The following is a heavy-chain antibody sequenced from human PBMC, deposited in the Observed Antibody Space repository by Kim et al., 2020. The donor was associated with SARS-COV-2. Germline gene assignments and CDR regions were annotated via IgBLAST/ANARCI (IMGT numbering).Heavy chain of an antibody. J-gene: IGHJ4*02. V-gene: IGHV3-64*01. CDR3: ARLGGSYIRDVDY. Sequence: AKSLKGRFTISRDNSNNTLYLQMGSLRAEDMAVYYCARLGGSYIRDVDYWGQGTLVTVSS. D-gene: IGHD1-26*01.